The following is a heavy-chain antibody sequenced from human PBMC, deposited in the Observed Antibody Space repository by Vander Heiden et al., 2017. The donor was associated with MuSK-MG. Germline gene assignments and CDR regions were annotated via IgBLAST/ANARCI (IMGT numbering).Heavy chain of an antibody. Sequence: QVQLQESGPGLVTPSGTLSLTCAVSGGSIRNSNWWSWVRQPPGKGLEWIGEIYHSGSTNYNPSLKSRVTISVDKSKNQFSLKLSSVTAADTAVYYCASAAIQPPKLGIFGEGWNWFDPWGQGTLVTVSS. CDR1: GGSIRNSNW. CDR2: IYHSGST. V-gene: IGHV4-4*02. J-gene: IGHJ5*02. CDR3: ASAAIQPPKLGIFGEGWNWFDP. D-gene: IGHD3-10*02.